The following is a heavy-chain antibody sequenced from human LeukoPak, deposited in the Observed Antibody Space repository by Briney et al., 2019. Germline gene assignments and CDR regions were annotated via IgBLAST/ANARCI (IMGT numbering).Heavy chain of an antibody. CDR2: INSDGSST. CDR1: GFTFRSYW. V-gene: IGHV3-74*01. Sequence: PGGSLRLSCAAPGFTFRSYWMHWVRQAPGKGLVWVSRINSDGSSTSYADSVKGRFTISRDNAKNTLYLQMDSLRAEDTAVYYCARDDIIIDAFDIWGQGTMVTVSS. CDR3: ARDDIIIDAFDI. D-gene: IGHD2/OR15-2a*01. J-gene: IGHJ3*02.